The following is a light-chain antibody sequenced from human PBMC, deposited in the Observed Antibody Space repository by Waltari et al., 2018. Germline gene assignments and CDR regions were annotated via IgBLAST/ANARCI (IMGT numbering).Light chain of an antibody. Sequence: IVLTQSPATLSLSPGERATLSCRASQSVSSYLAWYQQKPGQAPRLLIYDASNMATGIPARFSGSGSGTDFTLTISSLEPEDFAVYYCQQRSNWPPVTFGGGTKVEIK. CDR2: DAS. CDR1: QSVSSY. J-gene: IGKJ4*01. V-gene: IGKV3-11*01. CDR3: QQRSNWPPVT.